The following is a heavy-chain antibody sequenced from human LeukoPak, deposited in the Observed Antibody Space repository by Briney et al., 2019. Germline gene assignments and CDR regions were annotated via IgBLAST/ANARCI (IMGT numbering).Heavy chain of an antibody. J-gene: IGHJ3*02. CDR2: IYYSGST. V-gene: IGHV4-31*03. Sequence: SETLSLTCTVSGGSISSGGYYWSWIRQHPGKGLEWIGYIYYSGSTYYNPSLKSRVTISVDRSKNQFSLKLSSVTAADTAVYYCARTENYYDSSGPPSGAFDIWGQGTMVTVSS. CDR1: GGSISSGGYY. D-gene: IGHD3-22*01. CDR3: ARTENYYDSSGPPSGAFDI.